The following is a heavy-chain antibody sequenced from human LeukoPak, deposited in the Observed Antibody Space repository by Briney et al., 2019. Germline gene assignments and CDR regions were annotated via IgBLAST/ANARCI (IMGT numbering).Heavy chain of an antibody. CDR1: GFTFSSYD. J-gene: IGHJ4*02. D-gene: IGHD7-27*01. CDR3: ARELGTHFDY. Sequence: GGSLRLSCTATGFTFSSYDMNWVRQAPGKGLEWVSYISSSGSTIYYADSVKGRFTISRDNAKSSLYLQMNSLRAEDTAVYYCARELGTHFDYWGQGTLVTVSS. V-gene: IGHV3-48*03. CDR2: ISSSGSTI.